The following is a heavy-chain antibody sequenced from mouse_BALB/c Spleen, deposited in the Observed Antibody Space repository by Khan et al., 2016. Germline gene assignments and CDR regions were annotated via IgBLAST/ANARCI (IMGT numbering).Heavy chain of an antibody. CDR3: ARYRYYYGSSRYVDV. Sequence: QIQLVQSGPELKRPGKTVKISCKASGYTFTNYGINWVKQAPGKGLKWMGWINTYSGDSTYADDFKGRFAFSLETSANTAYLQINNLKNEDTATYYCARYRYYYGSSRYVDVWGAGTTVTVSS. V-gene: IGHV9-3-1*01. CDR2: INTYSGDS. J-gene: IGHJ1*01. D-gene: IGHD1-1*01. CDR1: GYTFTNYG.